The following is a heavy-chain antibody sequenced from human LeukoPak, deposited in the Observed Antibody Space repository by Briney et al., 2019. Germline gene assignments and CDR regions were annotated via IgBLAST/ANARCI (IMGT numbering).Heavy chain of an antibody. J-gene: IGHJ3*02. V-gene: IGHV3-21*04. CDR2: ITTSGTYI. CDR1: GFTFSSYN. Sequence: GGSLRLSCAASGFTFSSYNMNWVRQAPGKGLEWVSCITTSGTYIYYADSVKGRFTISRDNAKNSLYLQMNSLRAEDMALYYCAKGSGLALDDYSNYVDAFDIWGQGTMVTVSS. D-gene: IGHD4-11*01. CDR3: AKGSGLALDDYSNYVDAFDI.